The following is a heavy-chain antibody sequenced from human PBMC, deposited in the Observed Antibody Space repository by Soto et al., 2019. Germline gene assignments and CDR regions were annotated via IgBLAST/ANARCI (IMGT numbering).Heavy chain of an antibody. CDR3: AYGISFQP. CDR1: GFTFSSYW. D-gene: IGHD3-3*02. V-gene: IGHV3-74*01. Sequence: EVQLVESGGGLVQPGGSLRVSCAASGFTFSSYWMHWVRQAPGKGLVWVSRIKSDGSITNYADSVKGRFTISRDNAKNTLYLQMNSLRAEHTAVYYCAYGISFQPWGQGTLVTVSS. CDR2: IKSDGSIT. J-gene: IGHJ5*02.